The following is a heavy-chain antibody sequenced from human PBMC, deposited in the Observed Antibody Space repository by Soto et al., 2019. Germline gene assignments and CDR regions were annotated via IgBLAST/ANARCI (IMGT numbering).Heavy chain of an antibody. V-gene: IGHV4-30-4*01. Sequence: SETLSLTCTVSGGSISSGDYYWTWLRQPPGKGLEWIGYIYYSGSTYYNPSLKSRVIISLDTSKNQFSLKLSSVTAADTAVYHCATSLRTRDGYTNQFDNWGQGTLVTVSS. CDR2: IYYSGST. J-gene: IGHJ4*02. CDR3: ATSLRTRDGYTNQFDN. D-gene: IGHD5-12*01. CDR1: GGSISSGDYY.